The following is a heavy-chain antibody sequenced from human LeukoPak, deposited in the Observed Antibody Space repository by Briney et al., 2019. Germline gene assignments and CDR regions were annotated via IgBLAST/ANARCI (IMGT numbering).Heavy chain of an antibody. D-gene: IGHD6-19*01. CDR3: AKDGGWSQFSYFDY. J-gene: IGHJ4*02. V-gene: IGHV3-9*01. CDR1: GFTFDDYA. Sequence: GGSLRLSCVASGFTFDDYAIHWVRQAPGKGLEWVSGISWNSGRIGYADSVKGRFTISRDNARNSLYLQTNSLRAEDTALYYCAKDGGWSQFSYFDYWGQGTLVTVSS. CDR2: ISWNSGRI.